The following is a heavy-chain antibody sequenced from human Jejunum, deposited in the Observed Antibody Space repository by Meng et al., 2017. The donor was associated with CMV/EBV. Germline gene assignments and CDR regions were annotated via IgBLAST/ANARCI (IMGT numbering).Heavy chain of an antibody. D-gene: IGHD6-13*01. CDR1: GDSIRNYY. CDR3: ARESAAAGRGEDY. CDR2: IYTSGCT. J-gene: IGHJ4*02. V-gene: IGHV4-4*07. Sequence: VECHEPGPGLVKPSETLSPTCSVSGDSIRNYYWTWTRQPAGKGLEWIGRIYTSGCTNDTPSLKSRVTMSVDTSKNQFSLKLTSVTAADTAVYFCARESAAAGRGEDYWGQGTLVTVAS.